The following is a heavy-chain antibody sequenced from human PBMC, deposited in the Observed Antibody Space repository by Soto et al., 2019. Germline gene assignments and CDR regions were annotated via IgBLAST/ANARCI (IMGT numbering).Heavy chain of an antibody. V-gene: IGHV4-4*02. Sequence: PSETLSLTCAVSGASIRSTDWWSWVRQSPGKGLEWLGEVSETGGTHYNPSLHSRVTTSVDKSNNQFSLSLNSVTAADAAVYYCARTLYTSGSRMDVWGQGTTVTVSS. J-gene: IGHJ6*02. CDR3: ARTLYTSGSRMDV. CDR2: VSETGGT. D-gene: IGHD3-10*01. CDR1: GASIRSTDW.